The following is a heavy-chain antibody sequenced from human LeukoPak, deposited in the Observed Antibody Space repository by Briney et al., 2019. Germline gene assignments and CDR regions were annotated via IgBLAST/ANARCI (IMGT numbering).Heavy chain of an antibody. Sequence: SETLSLTCTVSGGSIRSGSHYGAWVRQPPGRGVEWIDSIYYSGSTYYNPSLENRVTISIDTSKNHFSLKLSSLSAADTSVYYCAKRDDSGGNLVDLWGQGTLVTVS. CDR3: AKRDDSGGNLVDL. D-gene: IGHD3-22*01. CDR2: IYYSGST. J-gene: IGHJ4*02. V-gene: IGHV4-39*02. CDR1: GGSIRSGSHY.